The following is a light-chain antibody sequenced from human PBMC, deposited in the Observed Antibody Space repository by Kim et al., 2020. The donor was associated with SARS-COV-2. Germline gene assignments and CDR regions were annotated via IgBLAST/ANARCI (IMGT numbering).Light chain of an antibody. Sequence: ALGQTVRSTCQGDSRRSYYASWYQQKPGQAPVLVIYGKNNRPSGIPDRFSGSSSGNTASLTITGAQAEDEADYYCNSRDSSCNHVVFGGGTKLTVL. CDR3: NSRDSSCNHVV. CDR2: GKN. CDR1: SRRSYY. J-gene: IGLJ2*01. V-gene: IGLV3-19*01.